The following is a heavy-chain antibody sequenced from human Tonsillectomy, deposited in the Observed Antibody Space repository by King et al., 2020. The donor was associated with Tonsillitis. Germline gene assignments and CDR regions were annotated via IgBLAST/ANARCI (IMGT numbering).Heavy chain of an antibody. CDR2: INPDSGGT. Sequence: GQLVQSGAEVKKPGASVKVSCKTSGYTFTGYCIHWVRQAPGQGLECMGWINPDSGGTNFAQKFQGRVTMTWDTSITTAYMELSRLRSDDTAVYFCARDGRLTLGRGVQFYSYIDVWGKGTTVTVPS. D-gene: IGHD3-10*01. J-gene: IGHJ6*03. CDR1: GYTFTGYC. V-gene: IGHV1-2*02. CDR3: ARDGRLTLGRGVQFYSYIDV.